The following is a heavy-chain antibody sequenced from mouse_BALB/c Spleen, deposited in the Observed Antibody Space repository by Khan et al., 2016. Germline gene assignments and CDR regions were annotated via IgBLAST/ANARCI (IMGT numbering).Heavy chain of an antibody. CDR3: ARGGSNFAWFAY. D-gene: IGHD2-5*01. Sequence: QIQLVQSGPELKKPGETVKISCKASGYTFTNYGMNWVKQAPGKGLKWMGWINTYTGEPTYADDFKGRFAFSLETSASTAYLQINNLKNEDMATYFCARGGSNFAWFAYWGQGTLVTVSA. CDR2: INTYTGEP. V-gene: IGHV9-1*02. J-gene: IGHJ3*01. CDR1: GYTFTNYG.